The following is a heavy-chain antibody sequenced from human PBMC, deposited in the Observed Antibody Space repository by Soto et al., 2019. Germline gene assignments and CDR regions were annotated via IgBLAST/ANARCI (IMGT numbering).Heavy chain of an antibody. CDR1: GGSITGDY. CDR3: ARERTPRTGFDY. CDR2: MYFTGAT. V-gene: IGHV4-59*01. Sequence: SETLSLTCSVSGGSITGDYWSWIRQPPGKGLEWIGYMYFTGATNSNPSLKSRVTISVDTSKNQFSLRLSSVTAADTAVYYCARERTPRTGFDYWGQGTLVTVSS. D-gene: IGHD1-1*01. J-gene: IGHJ4*02.